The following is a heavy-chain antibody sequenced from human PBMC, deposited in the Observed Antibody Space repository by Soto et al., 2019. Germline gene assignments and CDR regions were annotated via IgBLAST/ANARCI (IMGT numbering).Heavy chain of an antibody. Sequence: EVQLLESGGGLVQPGGSLRLSCAASGFTFSNYAMRWVRQAPGKGLEWVSAIGGGGGGTYYADSVKGRFTISRDNSKNTLYLQMNSLRAEDTAVYYCAKDPDYGPYWGQGTLVTVSS. D-gene: IGHD3-10*01. CDR2: IGGGGGGT. V-gene: IGHV3-23*01. J-gene: IGHJ4*02. CDR3: AKDPDYGPY. CDR1: GFTFSNYA.